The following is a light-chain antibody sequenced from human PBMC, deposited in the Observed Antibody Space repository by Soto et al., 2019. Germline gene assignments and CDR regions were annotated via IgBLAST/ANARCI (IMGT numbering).Light chain of an antibody. CDR2: DAS. Sequence: EIVLTQSPATLSLSPGERVTLSCRASQSVSSYLAWYQQKPGQAPRLLIYDASDRATGIPARFSGSGSGTDFTLTISSLEPEDFAVYYCQQRSNWPAFGGGTKVEIK. V-gene: IGKV3-11*01. J-gene: IGKJ4*01. CDR1: QSVSSY. CDR3: QQRSNWPA.